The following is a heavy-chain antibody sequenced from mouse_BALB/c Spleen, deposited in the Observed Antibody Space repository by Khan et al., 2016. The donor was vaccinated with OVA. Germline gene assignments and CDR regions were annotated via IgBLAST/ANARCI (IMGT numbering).Heavy chain of an antibody. J-gene: IGHJ4*01. CDR3: ARGSSRAMDY. CDR2: IYTYTGEP. Sequence: QIQLVQSGPELKKPGETVKISCKASGYIFTNYGMNWVKQAPGKGLKWMGWIYTYTGEPTYADDFKGRFAFSLESSASTAYLQINNLTNEDTATYFCARGSSRAMDYWGQGTSVTGSS. CDR1: GYIFTNYG. D-gene: IGHD1-1*01. V-gene: IGHV9-3-1*01.